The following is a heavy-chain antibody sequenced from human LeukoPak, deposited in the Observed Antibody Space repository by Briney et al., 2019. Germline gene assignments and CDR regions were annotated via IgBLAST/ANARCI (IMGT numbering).Heavy chain of an antibody. CDR3: ARGVTVTTPYNYYYYMDV. V-gene: IGHV1-8*01. CDR1: GYAFTSYD. J-gene: IGHJ6*03. D-gene: IGHD4-11*01. CDR2: MNPNSGNT. Sequence: ASVKVSCKASGYAFTSYDINWVRQATGQGLEWMGWMNPNSGNTGYAQKFQGRVTMTRNTSISTAYMELSSLRSEDTAVYYCARGVTVTTPYNYYYYMDVWGKGTTVTVSS.